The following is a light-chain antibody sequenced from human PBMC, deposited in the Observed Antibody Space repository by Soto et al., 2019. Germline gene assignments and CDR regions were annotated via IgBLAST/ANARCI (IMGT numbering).Light chain of an antibody. Sequence: EIVLTQSPATLSLSPGERATLSCRASQSVSRYLAWYQHKPGQAPRLLMYDASKRAPGIPARFSGFGSGTDFTLIIDSLEPEDSAIYYCQQRKNWPPWTFGQGTKVEIK. J-gene: IGKJ1*01. CDR1: QSVSRY. CDR3: QQRKNWPPWT. CDR2: DAS. V-gene: IGKV3-11*01.